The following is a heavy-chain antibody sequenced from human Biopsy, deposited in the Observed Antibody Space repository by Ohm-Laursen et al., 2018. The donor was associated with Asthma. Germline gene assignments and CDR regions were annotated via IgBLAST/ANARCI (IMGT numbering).Heavy chain of an antibody. V-gene: IGHV3-30-3*01. Sequence: SLSLSCAASRFTYEMHWVRQAPGKGLEWVAVISYDGSSIYYADSVKGRFNISRDNSKNTLSLQMNSLTAEDTAVYYCAREGVAGTHIEDWGQGTLVTVSS. J-gene: IGHJ4*02. D-gene: IGHD6-19*01. CDR2: ISYDGSSI. CDR3: AREGVAGTHIED. CDR1: RFTYE.